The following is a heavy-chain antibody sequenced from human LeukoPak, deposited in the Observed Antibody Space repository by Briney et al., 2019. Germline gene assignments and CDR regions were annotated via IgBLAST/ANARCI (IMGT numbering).Heavy chain of an antibody. CDR3: ARGPVGYYDSSGYYDY. Sequence: GGSLRLSCVASGFTFNNYAMTWVRQTPGKGLEWVSTLSGGSTITYYADSVKGRFTISRDNSKNTLYLQMNSLRAEDTAVYYCARGPVGYYDSSGYYDYWGQGTLVTVSS. J-gene: IGHJ4*02. D-gene: IGHD3-22*01. CDR1: GFTFNNYA. CDR2: LSGGSTIT. V-gene: IGHV3-23*01.